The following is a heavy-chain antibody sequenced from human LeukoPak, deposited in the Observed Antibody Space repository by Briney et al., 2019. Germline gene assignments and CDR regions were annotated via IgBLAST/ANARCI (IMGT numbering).Heavy chain of an antibody. J-gene: IGHJ4*02. Sequence: GGSLRLSCAASGFTFSSHWMNWVRQAPGKGLEWVANINQDGSEKYYVDSVRGRFTISRDNAKNSLYLQMNSLRVEDTAVYYCARDHVVDGLVFDYWGQGALVTVSS. CDR1: GFTFSSHW. D-gene: IGHD2-15*01. CDR2: INQDGSEK. V-gene: IGHV3-7*01. CDR3: ARDHVVDGLVFDY.